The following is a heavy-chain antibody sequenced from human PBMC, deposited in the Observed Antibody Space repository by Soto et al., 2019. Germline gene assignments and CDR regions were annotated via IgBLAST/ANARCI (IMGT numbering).Heavy chain of an antibody. CDR2: INHSGRT. D-gene: IGHD3-22*01. CDR1: GGSFSGYY. Sequence: QVQLQQWGAGLLKPSETLSLTCAVYGGSFSGYYWSWIRQPPGKGLEWIGEINHSGRTNYNPSLKSRVTISVDTSKNQFSLKLSSVTAADTAVYYCASPSYDSSGYYLPYFDYWGQGTLVTVSS. J-gene: IGHJ4*02. V-gene: IGHV4-34*01. CDR3: ASPSYDSSGYYLPYFDY.